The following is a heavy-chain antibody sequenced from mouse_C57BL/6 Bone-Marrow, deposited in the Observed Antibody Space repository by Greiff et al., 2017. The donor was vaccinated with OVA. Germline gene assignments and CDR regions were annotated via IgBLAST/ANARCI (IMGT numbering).Heavy chain of an antibody. V-gene: IGHV1-20*01. CDR3: ARSIYYDNPFAY. J-gene: IGHJ3*01. Sequence: EVQLQQSGPELVKPGDSVKISCKASGYSFTGYFMNWVMQSHGKSLEWIGRINPYNGDTFYNQKFKGKATLTVDKSSSTAHMELRSLTSEDAAVYYCARSIYYDNPFAYWGQGTLVTVTA. CDR1: GYSFTGYF. CDR2: INPYNGDT. D-gene: IGHD2-1*01.